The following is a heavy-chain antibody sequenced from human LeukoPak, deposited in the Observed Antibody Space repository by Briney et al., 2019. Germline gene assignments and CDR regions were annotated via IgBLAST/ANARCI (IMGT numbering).Heavy chain of an antibody. CDR1: EFTFSSYW. CDR2: IMQDGSEK. CDR3: ARHYYAMDV. J-gene: IGHJ6*02. V-gene: IGHV3-7*01. Sequence: GGSLRLSCVASEFTFSSYWMIWVRQAPGGGLEWVANIMQDGSEKYYVDSVKGRFTISRDNAKNSVFLQMNSLRAEDTAAYYCARHYYAMDVWGQGTKVTVSS.